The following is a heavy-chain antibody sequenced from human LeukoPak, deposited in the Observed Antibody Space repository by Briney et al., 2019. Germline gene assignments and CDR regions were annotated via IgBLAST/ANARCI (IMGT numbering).Heavy chain of an antibody. V-gene: IGHV1-24*01. D-gene: IGHD2-2*02. CDR3: AGYSVVVPAAIGAFDI. J-gene: IGHJ3*02. CDR2: FDPEDGET. CDR1: GYTLTELS. Sequence: ASVKVSCKVSGYTLTELSMHWVRQAPGKGLEWMGGFDPEDGETIYAQKFQGRVTMTEDTSTDTAYMELSSLRSEDTAVYYCAGYSVVVPAAIGAFDIWGQGTMATVSS.